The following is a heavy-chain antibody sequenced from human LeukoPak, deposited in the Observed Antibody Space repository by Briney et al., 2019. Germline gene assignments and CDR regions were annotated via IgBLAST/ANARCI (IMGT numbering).Heavy chain of an antibody. J-gene: IGHJ3*02. CDR1: GYTFTSYA. CDR3: ARDLYRVPNDI. CDR2: INTNTGNP. V-gene: IGHV7-4-1*02. D-gene: IGHD3-16*02. Sequence: ASVKVSCKASGYTFTSYAMNWVRQAPGQGLEWMGWINTNTGNPTYAQGFTGRFVFSLDTSVSTAYLQMNSLRAEDTAVYYCARDLYRVPNDIWGQGTMVTVSS.